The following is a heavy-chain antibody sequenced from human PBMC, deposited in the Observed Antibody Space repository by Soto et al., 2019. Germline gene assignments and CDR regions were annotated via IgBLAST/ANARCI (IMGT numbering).Heavy chain of an antibody. CDR2: IIPVFGTT. J-gene: IGHJ4*02. CDR1: GGLFSSFA. CDR3: ARGGGPYVWFNEF. Sequence: QEQLVQSGPEVKKPGSSVKVSCKDSGGLFSSFAISWVRQAPGQGLEWLGGIIPVFGTTNYAEKFQDRVTITADESTNTAYMELSSLTSGDTAIYYCARGGGPYVWFNEFWGQGTLVTVSS. V-gene: IGHV1-69*01. D-gene: IGHD3-16*01.